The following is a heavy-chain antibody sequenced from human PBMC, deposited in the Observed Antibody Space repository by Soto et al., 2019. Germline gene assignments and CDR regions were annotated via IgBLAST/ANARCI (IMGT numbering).Heavy chain of an antibody. CDR3: TTGSYYDFWSGYYHAFDI. CDR1: GFTFSNAW. D-gene: IGHD3-3*01. V-gene: IGHV3-15*07. CDR2: IKSKTDGGTT. Sequence: GGSLRLSCAASGFTFSNAWMNWVRQAPGKGLEWVGRIKSKTDGGTTDYAAPVKGRFTISRDDSKNTLYLQMNSLKTEDTAVYYCTTGSYYDFWSGYYHAFDIWGQGTMVTVSS. J-gene: IGHJ3*02.